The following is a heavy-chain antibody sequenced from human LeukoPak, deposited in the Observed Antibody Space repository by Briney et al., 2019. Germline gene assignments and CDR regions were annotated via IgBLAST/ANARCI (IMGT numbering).Heavy chain of an antibody. CDR1: GYTFTGYY. CDR3: ARNTRIAVAGTRYNWFDP. J-gene: IGHJ5*02. CDR2: INPNSGGT. V-gene: IGHV1-2*02. D-gene: IGHD6-19*01. Sequence: ASVKVSCKASGYTFTGYYMHWVRQAPGQGLEWMGWINPNSGGTNYAQKFQGRVTMTRDTSISTAYMELSRLRSDDTAVYYCARNTRIAVAGTRYNWFDPWGQGTLVTVS.